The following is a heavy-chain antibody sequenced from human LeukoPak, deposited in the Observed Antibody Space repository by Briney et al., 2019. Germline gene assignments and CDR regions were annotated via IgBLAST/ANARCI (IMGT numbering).Heavy chain of an antibody. V-gene: IGHV4-39*07. CDR3: ARAPLSDYYDSSGYYFNWFDP. CDR2: IYYSGST. D-gene: IGHD3-22*01. J-gene: IGHJ5*02. Sequence: SETLSLTCTVSGGSISHSSYYWGWIRQPPGKGLEWIGNIYYSGSTYSNPSLKSRVIISLDTSKNQFSLKLSSVTAADTAVYYCARAPLSDYYDSSGYYFNWFDPWGQGTLVTVSS. CDR1: GGSISHSSYY.